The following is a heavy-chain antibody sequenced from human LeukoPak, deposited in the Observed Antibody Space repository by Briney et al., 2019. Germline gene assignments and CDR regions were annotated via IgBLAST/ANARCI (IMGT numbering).Heavy chain of an antibody. V-gene: IGHV1-2*04. CDR2: INPNSGGT. CDR3: ARAAVAGTWFDY. J-gene: IGHJ4*02. D-gene: IGHD6-19*01. CDR1: GYTFTGYY. Sequence: ASVKASCKASGYTFTGYYMHWVRQAPGQGLEWMGWINPNSGGTNYAQKFQGWVTMTRDTSICTAYMELSRLRSDDTAVYYCARAAVAGTWFDYWGQGTLVTVSS.